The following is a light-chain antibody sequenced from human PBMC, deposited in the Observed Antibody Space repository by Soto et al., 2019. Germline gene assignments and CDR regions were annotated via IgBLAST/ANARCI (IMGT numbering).Light chain of an antibody. CDR3: QQLESNPST. CDR1: QGINTF. V-gene: IGKV1-9*01. CDR2: AAS. Sequence: IQLTQSPSSLSASVGDRVTITCRASQGINTFLAWYQQKPGKAPKLLIYAASTLQGGVPSRFSGSGSGTDYTHTSSSLQPEDYATDYLQQLESNPSTFGGGTKVSIK. J-gene: IGKJ4*01.